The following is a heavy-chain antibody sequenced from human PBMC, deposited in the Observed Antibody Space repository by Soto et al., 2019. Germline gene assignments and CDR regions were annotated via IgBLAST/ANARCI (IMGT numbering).Heavy chain of an antibody. J-gene: IGHJ6*02. Sequence: PGGSLRLSCAASGFTFSSYAMHWVRQAPGKGLEWVAVISYDGSNKYYADSVKGRFTISRDNSKNTLYLQMNSLRAEDTAVYYCARDGDSSGSLRMAVWGQGTSVTVSS. D-gene: IGHD6-19*01. CDR2: ISYDGSNK. CDR1: GFTFSSYA. CDR3: ARDGDSSGSLRMAV. V-gene: IGHV3-30-3*01.